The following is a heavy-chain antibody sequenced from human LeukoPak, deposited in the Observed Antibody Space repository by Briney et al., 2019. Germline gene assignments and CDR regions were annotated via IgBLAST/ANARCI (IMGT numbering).Heavy chain of an antibody. Sequence: ASVKVSCKASGYTFTSYAMHWVRQAPGQRLEWMGWINAGNGNTKYSQKFQGRVTITRDTSASTAYMELSSLRSEDTAVYYCARDFGAPDPRGARNAFDIWGQGTMVTVSS. CDR2: INAGNGNT. CDR3: ARDFGAPDPRGARNAFDI. CDR1: GYTFTSYA. D-gene: IGHD3-16*01. J-gene: IGHJ3*02. V-gene: IGHV1-3*01.